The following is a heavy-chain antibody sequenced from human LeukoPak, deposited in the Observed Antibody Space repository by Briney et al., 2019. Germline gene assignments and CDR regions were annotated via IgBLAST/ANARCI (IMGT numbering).Heavy chain of an antibody. Sequence: EASVKVSCKASGYSFTSYGISWVRQAPGQGLEWMGRIIPILGIANYAQKFQGRVTITADKSTSTAYMELSSLRSEDTAVYYCARDAPPYYNWNRPHDYWGQGTLVTVSS. CDR3: ARDAPPYYNWNRPHDY. J-gene: IGHJ4*02. D-gene: IGHD1-20*01. CDR2: IIPILGIA. V-gene: IGHV1-69*04. CDR1: GYSFTSYG.